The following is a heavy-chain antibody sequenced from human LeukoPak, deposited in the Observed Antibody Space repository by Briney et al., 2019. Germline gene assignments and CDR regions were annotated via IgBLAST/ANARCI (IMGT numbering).Heavy chain of an antibody. CDR2: ISYDGRNK. Sequence: GGSLRLSCAASGFTFSSNGTHWVRQAPGKGLEWVALISYDGRNKYYADSVKGRFTISRDNSKNTLYLQMNSLRPEDTAVYYCAKERYLLDYWGQGTRVTVSS. J-gene: IGHJ4*02. CDR1: GFTFSSNG. V-gene: IGHV3-30*18. CDR3: AKERYLLDY. D-gene: IGHD2-15*01.